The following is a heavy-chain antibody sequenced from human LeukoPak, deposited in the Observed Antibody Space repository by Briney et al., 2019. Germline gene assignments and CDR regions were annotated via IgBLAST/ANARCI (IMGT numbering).Heavy chain of an antibody. CDR2: MNPNSGNA. V-gene: IGHV1-8*01. J-gene: IGHJ4*03. Sequence: ASVKVSCKASGYTFNNHDINWVRQATGQGLQWVGRMNPNSGNAAYAQNLQGRVTMTWDSSTNTAYLEVAALRSDDTAVYYCAKSSGDCFFDYWGQGTLVTVSS. CDR1: GYTFNNHD. D-gene: IGHD3-10*01. CDR3: AKSSGDCFFDY.